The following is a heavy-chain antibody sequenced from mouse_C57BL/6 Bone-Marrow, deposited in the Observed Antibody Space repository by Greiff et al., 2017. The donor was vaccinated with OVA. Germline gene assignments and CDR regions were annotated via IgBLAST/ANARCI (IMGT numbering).Heavy chain of an antibody. J-gene: IGHJ1*03. CDR2: INYDGSST. CDR3: ARDYYRGHGYFDV. CDR1: GFTFSDYY. V-gene: IGHV5-16*01. Sequence: EVKVVESEGGLVQPGSSMKLSCTASGFTFSDYYMAWVRQVPEKGLEWVANINYDGSSTYYLESLKSRFIISRDNAKNILYLQMSSLKSEDTATYYCARDYYRGHGYFDVWGTGTTVTVSS. D-gene: IGHD2-12*01.